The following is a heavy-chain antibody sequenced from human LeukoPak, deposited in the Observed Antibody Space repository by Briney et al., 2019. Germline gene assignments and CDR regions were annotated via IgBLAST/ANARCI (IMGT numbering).Heavy chain of an antibody. CDR3: ARQSVDYGDYYYYYMDV. CDR2: IYSGGST. D-gene: IGHD4-17*01. Sequence: GGSLRLSCAASGFTFSSYAMTWVRQAPGKGLEWVSVIYSGGSTYYADSVKGRFTISRDNSKNTLYLQMNSLRAEDTAVYYCARQSVDYGDYYYYYMDVWGKGTTVTISS. J-gene: IGHJ6*03. CDR1: GFTFSSYA. V-gene: IGHV3-66*04.